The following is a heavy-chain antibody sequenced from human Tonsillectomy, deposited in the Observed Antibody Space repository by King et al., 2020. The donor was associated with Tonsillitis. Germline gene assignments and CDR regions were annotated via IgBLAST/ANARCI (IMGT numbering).Heavy chain of an antibody. Sequence: LQLQESGPGLVKPSETLSLTCTVSGYSISSGYYWGWIRQPPGKGRECVGSIYHSGRTYYNPSLKSRVTISVDPSKNQFSLKLSSVTAADTAVYYCARGETVGPYDYWGQGTLVTVSS. CDR2: IYHSGRT. D-gene: IGHD3/OR15-3a*01. CDR1: GYSISSGYY. V-gene: IGHV4-38-2*02. J-gene: IGHJ4*02. CDR3: ARGETVGPYDY.